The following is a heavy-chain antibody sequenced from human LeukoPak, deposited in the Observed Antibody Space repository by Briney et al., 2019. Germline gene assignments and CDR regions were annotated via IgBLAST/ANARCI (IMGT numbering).Heavy chain of an antibody. Sequence: GGSLRLSCAASGFTFSSYSMNWVRQAPGKGLEWVSYISSSSSTIYYADSVKGRFTISRDNAKNSLYLQMNSLRDEDTAVYYCARSRCSGGSCYAWGAAFDIWGRGTMVTVSS. V-gene: IGHV3-48*02. D-gene: IGHD2-15*01. J-gene: IGHJ3*02. CDR2: ISSSSSTI. CDR3: ARSRCSGGSCYAWGAAFDI. CDR1: GFTFSSYS.